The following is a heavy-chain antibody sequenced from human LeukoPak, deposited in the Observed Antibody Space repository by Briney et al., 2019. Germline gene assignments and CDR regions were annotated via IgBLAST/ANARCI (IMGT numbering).Heavy chain of an antibody. J-gene: IGHJ4*01. D-gene: IGHD2-2*01. CDR2: ISYDGSNK. V-gene: IGHV3-30-3*01. Sequence: GGSLRLSCAASGFTFSSYAMHWVRQAPGKGLEWVAVISYDGSNKYYADSVKGRFTISRDNAKNSLYLQMNSLRAEDTAVYYCARDVVVVSVAIHFDYWGQGALVTVSS. CDR3: ARDVVVVSVAIHFDY. CDR1: GFTFSSYA.